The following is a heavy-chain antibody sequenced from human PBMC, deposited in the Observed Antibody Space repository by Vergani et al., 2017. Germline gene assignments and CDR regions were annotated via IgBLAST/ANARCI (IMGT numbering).Heavy chain of an antibody. CDR3: AHSAMTVVADNPYFDY. Sequence: QVTLKESGPVLVKPTETLTLTCTVSGFSLSTSGVGVGWIRQPPGKALEWLALIYWDDDKRYSPSLKSRLTITKDTSKNQVVLTMTNMDPVDTATYYCAHSAMTVVADNPYFDYWGQGTLVTVSS. J-gene: IGHJ4*02. CDR2: IYWDDDK. CDR1: GFSLSTSGVG. D-gene: IGHD3-22*01. V-gene: IGHV2-5*02.